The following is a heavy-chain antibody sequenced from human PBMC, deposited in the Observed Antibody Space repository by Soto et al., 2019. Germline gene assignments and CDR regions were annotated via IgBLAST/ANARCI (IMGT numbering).Heavy chain of an antibody. CDR2: FDPEDGET. J-gene: IGHJ4*02. CDR1: GYTLTELS. CDR3: ATFFTPFPNANRPY. V-gene: IGHV1-24*01. Sequence: ASVKVSCKVSGYTLTELSMHWVRQAPGKGLEWMGGFDPEDGETIYAQKFQGRVTMTEDTSTDTAYMELSSLRSEDTAVYYCATFFTPFPNANRPYWGQGTLVTVSS. D-gene: IGHD2-8*01.